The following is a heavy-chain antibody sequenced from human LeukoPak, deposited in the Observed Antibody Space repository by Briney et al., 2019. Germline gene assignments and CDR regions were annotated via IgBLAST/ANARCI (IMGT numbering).Heavy chain of an antibody. V-gene: IGHV3-30*02. CDR1: GFTFRSYG. CDR3: AKDSSDYYFNY. D-gene: IGHD3-22*01. Sequence: GGSLRLSCVASGFTFRSYGIHWVRQAPGKGLEWLAFIWYDEITKNYADSVKGRFTISRDNSKNTLYVQLNSLRPDDTAVYYCAKDSSDYYFNYWGQGTLVTVSS. CDR2: IWYDEITK. J-gene: IGHJ4*02.